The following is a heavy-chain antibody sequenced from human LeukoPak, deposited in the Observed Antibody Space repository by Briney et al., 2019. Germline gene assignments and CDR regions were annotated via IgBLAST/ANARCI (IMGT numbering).Heavy chain of an antibody. J-gene: IGHJ4*02. CDR1: GFSISNAYY. CDR3: AGEMATIIDY. Sequence: SETLSLTCSVSGFSISNAYYWRWIRQPPGKGLEWIGYIYYSGSTTYNPSLKGRVTISVDTSKNQISLKLSSVTAADTSVYYCAGEMATIIDYWGQGTLVTVSS. CDR2: IYYSGST. D-gene: IGHD5-24*01. V-gene: IGHV4-59*01.